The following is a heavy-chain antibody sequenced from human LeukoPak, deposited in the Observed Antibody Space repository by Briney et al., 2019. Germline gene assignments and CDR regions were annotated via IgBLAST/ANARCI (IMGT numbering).Heavy chain of an antibody. D-gene: IGHD5-12*01. Sequence: SETLSLTCAVSGGSISSGGYSWSWIRQPPGKGLEWIGYIYHSGSTYYNPSLKSRVTISVDRSKNQFSLKLSSVTAADTAVYYCAREVMATMSAFDIWGQGTMVTVSS. CDR3: AREVMATMSAFDI. CDR1: GGSISSGGYS. CDR2: IYHSGST. J-gene: IGHJ3*02. V-gene: IGHV4-30-2*01.